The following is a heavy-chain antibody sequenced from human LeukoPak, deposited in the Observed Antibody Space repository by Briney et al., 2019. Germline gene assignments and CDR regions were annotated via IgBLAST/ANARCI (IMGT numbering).Heavy chain of an antibody. D-gene: IGHD6-19*01. Sequence: SETLSLTCTVSGDSISSSNYYWGWIRQPPGKGLEWIGSIYYGGRTYYNPSLKSRVTISVDTSKNQFSLKLNSVTAADTTVHYCAKHFNGESSAWLNYFYYWGQGTLVTVAS. CDR3: AKHFNGESSAWLNYFYY. CDR2: IYYGGRT. CDR1: GDSISSSNYY. V-gene: IGHV4-39*01. J-gene: IGHJ4*02.